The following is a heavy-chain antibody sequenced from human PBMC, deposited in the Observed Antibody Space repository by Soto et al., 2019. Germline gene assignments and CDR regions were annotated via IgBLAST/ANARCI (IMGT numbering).Heavy chain of an antibody. V-gene: IGHV4-39*01. CDR1: GGSISSSSYY. J-gene: IGHJ6*02. D-gene: IGHD3-9*01. CDR2: IYYSGST. CDR3: ARTKPSYYDILTGYFEYYYYGMDV. Sequence: SETLSLTCTVSGGSISSSSYYWGWTRQPPGKGLEWIGSIYYSGSTYYNPSLKSRVTISVDTSKNQFSLKLSSVTAADTAVYYCARTKPSYYDILTGYFEYYYYGMDVWGQGTTVTVSS.